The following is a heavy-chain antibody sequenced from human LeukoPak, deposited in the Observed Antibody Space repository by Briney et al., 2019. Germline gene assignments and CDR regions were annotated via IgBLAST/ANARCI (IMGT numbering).Heavy chain of an antibody. D-gene: IGHD2-2*01. J-gene: IGHJ4*02. CDR2: ISSSSSTI. CDR3: AKDSRGRVVVPAAHFDY. Sequence: GGSLSLSCAASGFTFSSYSMNWVRQAPGKGLEWVSYISSSSSTIYYADSVKGRFTISRDNSKNTLYLQMNSLRAEDTAVYYCAKDSRGRVVVPAAHFDYWGQGTLVTVSS. V-gene: IGHV3-48*01. CDR1: GFTFSSYS.